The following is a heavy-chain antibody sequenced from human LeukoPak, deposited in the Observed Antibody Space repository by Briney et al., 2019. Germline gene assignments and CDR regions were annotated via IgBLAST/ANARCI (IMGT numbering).Heavy chain of an antibody. CDR1: GFSFNKYD. CDR2: VSFDGSKE. J-gene: IGHJ4*02. CDR3: ENRIRHYYDSSGLFHY. V-gene: IGHV3-30*18. Sequence: GGSPRLSCVASGFSFNKYDMHWVRQAPGKGLEWVAVVSFDGSKEDYSDSLKGRFTVSRDNSKNMLFLQMNSLRAEDTAVYYCENRIRHYYDSSGLFHYWGQGALVTVSS. D-gene: IGHD3-22*01.